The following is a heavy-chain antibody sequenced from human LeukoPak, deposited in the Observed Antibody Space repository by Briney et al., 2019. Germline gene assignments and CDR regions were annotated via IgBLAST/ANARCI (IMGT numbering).Heavy chain of an antibody. D-gene: IGHD3/OR15-3a*01. CDR1: GYTFTSHD. CDR2: MNPGSGNT. J-gene: IGHJ4*02. CDR3: TRGGIIILGVATVVDY. V-gene: IGHV1-8*01. Sequence: ASVKVSCKASGYTFTSHDINWVRQTTGQGLEWMGWMNPGSGNTGYAQKFQGRVTMTRNTSISTVYMEVSGLRSEDTAVYYCTRGGIIILGVATVVDYWGQGTLVTASS.